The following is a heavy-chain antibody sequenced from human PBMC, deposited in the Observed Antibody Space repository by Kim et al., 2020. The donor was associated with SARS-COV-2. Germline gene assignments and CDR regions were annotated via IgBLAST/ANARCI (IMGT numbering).Heavy chain of an antibody. Sequence: GGSLRLSCAASGFTFSNHWMSWVRQAPGNGLEWVANIKQDGSEKDQEDSLKGRITISRDNAKNSVYLQMNSMRVEDTAVYYCERIGYRSSSFDYWGQGTLVTVSS. V-gene: IGHV3-7*01. J-gene: IGHJ4*02. CDR1: GFTFSNHW. CDR2: IKQDGSEK. CDR3: ERIGYRSSSFDY. D-gene: IGHD6-13*01.